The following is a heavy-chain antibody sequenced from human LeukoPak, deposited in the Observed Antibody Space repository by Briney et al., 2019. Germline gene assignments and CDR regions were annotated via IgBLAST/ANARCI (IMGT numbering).Heavy chain of an antibody. D-gene: IGHD2-2*01. J-gene: IGHJ6*03. Sequence: GESLKISCKGSGYSFTSYWIGWVRQMPGKGLEWMGIIYPGDSDTRYSPSFQGQVTTSADKSISTAYLQWSSLKASDTAMYYCARGAGYCGSTSCHWDYYYMDVWGKGTTVTVSS. CDR2: IYPGDSDT. CDR3: ARGAGYCGSTSCHWDYYYMDV. V-gene: IGHV5-51*01. CDR1: GYSFTSYW.